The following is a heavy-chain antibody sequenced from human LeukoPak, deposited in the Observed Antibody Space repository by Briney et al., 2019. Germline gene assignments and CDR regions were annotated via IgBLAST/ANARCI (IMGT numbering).Heavy chain of an antibody. D-gene: IGHD1-26*01. Sequence: PGGSLRLSCAASGFTFSSYAMSWVRQAPGKGLEWVSAISGSGGSTYYADSVKGRSTFSRDNSKNTLYLQMNSLRAEDTAVYYCAKGGGGGTYWFLDYWGQGTLVTVSS. V-gene: IGHV3-23*01. CDR2: ISGSGGST. J-gene: IGHJ4*02. CDR1: GFTFSSYA. CDR3: AKGGGGGTYWFLDY.